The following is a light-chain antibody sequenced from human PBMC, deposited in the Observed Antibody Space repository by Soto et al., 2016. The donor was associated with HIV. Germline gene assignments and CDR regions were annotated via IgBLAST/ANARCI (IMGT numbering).Light chain of an antibody. CDR2: LLP. J-gene: IGKJ1*01. CDR3: QQANSLPCT. Sequence: DIQMTQSPTSVSASIGDRVTITCRASQGINNWLAWYQHKPGKAPKPTSSMLLPICKLESHQGSAAVDLGTDFSLTISSLQPEDFATYYCQQANSLPCTFGQGTKVDI. V-gene: IGKV1-12*01. CDR1: QGINNW.